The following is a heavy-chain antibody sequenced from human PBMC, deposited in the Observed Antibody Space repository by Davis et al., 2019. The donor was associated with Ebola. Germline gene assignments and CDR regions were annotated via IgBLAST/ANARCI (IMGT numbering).Heavy chain of an antibody. CDR2: IKQDGSEK. Sequence: ETLSLTCTVSGGSISSYYWSWVRQAPGKGLEWVANIKQDGSEKYYVDSVKGRFTISRDNAKNSLYLQMNSLRAEDTAVYYCAKDAVLRYFDWLPSALPNWGQGTLVTVSS. J-gene: IGHJ4*02. CDR3: AKDAVLRYFDWLPSALPN. V-gene: IGHV3-7*03. CDR1: GGSISSYY. D-gene: IGHD3-9*01.